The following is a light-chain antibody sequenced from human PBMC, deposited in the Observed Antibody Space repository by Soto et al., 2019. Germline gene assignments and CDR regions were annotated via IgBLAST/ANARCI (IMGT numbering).Light chain of an antibody. Sequence: EILMTQFPATLSVSPGERATLSCRASQSVSHNLAWYQQKPGQAPRLLFYGASTRATGIPARFSGSGSWTDFTLTISSLQSEDFAVYYCQQSNNWPYTFGQGTKLEIK. CDR3: QQSNNWPYT. CDR2: GAS. V-gene: IGKV3-15*01. J-gene: IGKJ2*01. CDR1: QSVSHN.